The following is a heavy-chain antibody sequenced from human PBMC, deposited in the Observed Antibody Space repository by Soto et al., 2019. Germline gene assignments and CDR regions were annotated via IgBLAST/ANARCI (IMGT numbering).Heavy chain of an antibody. CDR3: ARSSGGSGKLWNYYGMDV. CDR2: IYSSGST. J-gene: IGHJ6*02. D-gene: IGHD3-10*01. CDR1: GGSISNSY. V-gene: IGHV4-4*08. Sequence: SETLSLTCTVSGGSISNSYWSWIRQSPVRGLEWIGYIYSSGSTNYNPSLESRFTISRDNAKNSLYLQMNSLRAEDTAVYYFARSSGGSGKLWNYYGMDVWGQGTTVTVSS.